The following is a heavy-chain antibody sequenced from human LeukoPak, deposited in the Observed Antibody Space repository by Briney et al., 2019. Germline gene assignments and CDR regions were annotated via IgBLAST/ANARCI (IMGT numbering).Heavy chain of an antibody. V-gene: IGHV4-4*07. J-gene: IGHJ4*02. CDR2: IYTSGST. D-gene: IGHD4-17*01. CDR3: AREFSDYGDYAIDY. Sequence: SETLSLTCTVSGGSISSYYWSWIRQPAGKGLEWIGRIYTSGSTNYTPSLKSRGTMSVDTSKNQFSLKLSSVTAADTAVYYCAREFSDYGDYAIDYWGQGTLVTVSS. CDR1: GGSISSYY.